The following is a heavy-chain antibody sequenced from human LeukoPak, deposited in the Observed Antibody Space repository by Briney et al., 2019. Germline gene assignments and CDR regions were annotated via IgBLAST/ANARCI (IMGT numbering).Heavy chain of an antibody. V-gene: IGHV3-20*04. J-gene: IGHJ6*03. D-gene: IGHD2-2*02. CDR2: INWNGGST. CDR3: ARKGYCSSTSCYKPPPDYYMDV. CDR1: GFTFDDYG. Sequence: GGSLRLSCAASGFTFDDYGMSWVRQAPGKGLEWVSGINWNGGSTGYADSVKGRFTISRDNAKNSLYLQMNSLRAEDTALYYCARKGYCSSTSCYKPPPDYYMDVWGKGTTVTVSS.